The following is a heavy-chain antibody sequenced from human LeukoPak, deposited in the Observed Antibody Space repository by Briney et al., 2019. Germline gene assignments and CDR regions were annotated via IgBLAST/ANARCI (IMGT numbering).Heavy chain of an antibody. CDR1: GGTFSSYA. D-gene: IGHD2-2*01. V-gene: IGHV1-69*01. CDR2: IIPIFGTA. J-gene: IGHJ5*02. Sequence: SVKVSCTASGGTFSSYAISWVRQAPGQGLEWMGGIIPIFGTANYAQKFQGRVTITADESTSTAYMELSSLRSEDTAVYYCARESWIERISSTSTTIINWFDPWGQGTLVTVSS. CDR3: ARESWIERISSTSTTIINWFDP.